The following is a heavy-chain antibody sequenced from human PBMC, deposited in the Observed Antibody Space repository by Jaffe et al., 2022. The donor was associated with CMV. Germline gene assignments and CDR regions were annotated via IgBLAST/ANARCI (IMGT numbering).Heavy chain of an antibody. CDR1: GGTFSSYA. CDR2: IIPIFGTA. CDR3: ARASSGYYFSSAVHYYFDY. V-gene: IGHV1-69*01. D-gene: IGHD3-22*01. Sequence: QVQLVQSGAEVKKPGSSVKVSCKASGGTFSSYAISWVRQAPGQGLEWMGGIIPIFGTANYAQKFQGRVTITADESTSTAYMELSSLRSEDTAVYYCARASSGYYFSSAVHYYFDYWGQGTLVTVSS. J-gene: IGHJ4*02.